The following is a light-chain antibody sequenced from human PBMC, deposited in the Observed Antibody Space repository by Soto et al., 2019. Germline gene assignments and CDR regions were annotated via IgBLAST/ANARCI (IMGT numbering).Light chain of an antibody. J-gene: IGKJ4*01. CDR2: DAS. Sequence: IVLTQSPATLSLSPGERATLSCRARQSVSSYLAWYQQKPGQAPRLLIYDASNRATGIPARCSGSGSGTDFSLTISSLEPEDFAVYYCQQRSKSLTGGGGTKVDSK. V-gene: IGKV3-11*01. CDR3: QQRSKSLT. CDR1: QSVSSY.